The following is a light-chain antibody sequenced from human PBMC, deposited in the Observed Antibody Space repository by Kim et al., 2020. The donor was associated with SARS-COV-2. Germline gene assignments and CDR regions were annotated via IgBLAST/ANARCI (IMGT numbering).Light chain of an antibody. J-gene: IGLJ3*02. CDR2: DVT. Sequence: QPTTTPCTGTSSNIGTYNYASCNQQHPGKAPTVIIYDVTKRPSGVSSRFSGAKSGNTASLTISGLQPEDEADYYCSSYAGSSTTLFGGRTELTVL. V-gene: IGLV2-14*03. CDR3: SSYAGSSTTL. CDR1: SSNIGTYNY.